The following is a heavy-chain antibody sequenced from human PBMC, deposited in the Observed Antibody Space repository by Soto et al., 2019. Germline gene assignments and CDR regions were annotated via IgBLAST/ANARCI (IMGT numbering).Heavy chain of an antibody. D-gene: IGHD4-17*01. V-gene: IGHV3-20*04. J-gene: IGHJ5*01. CDR3: ARDHRWGYEYGDYGDS. CDR1: GFSLEEYG. CDR2: MHRNGNST. Sequence: EVQRVESGGGVVRPGGSLRLACVVSGFSLEEYGMSWVRQAPGKGPEWVSGMHRNGNSTGYADAVKGRFTISRDDAKNSLYLQMSSLRAEDTAFYYCARDHRWGYEYGDYGDSWGHGTLVTVSS.